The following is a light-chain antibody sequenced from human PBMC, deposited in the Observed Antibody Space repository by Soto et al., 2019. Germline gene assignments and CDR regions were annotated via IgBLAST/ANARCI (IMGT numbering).Light chain of an antibody. Sequence: EIVLTHSPGTLSLSPWERATLSCRASQSVSNRYLAWYQQKPGQAPRLLISGASSRATGIPDRFSGSGSGTDFTLAISRLEPEDFAVYYCQQYGSSPPITFGQGTRLEIK. CDR1: QSVSNRY. V-gene: IGKV3-20*01. CDR3: QQYGSSPPIT. J-gene: IGKJ5*01. CDR2: GAS.